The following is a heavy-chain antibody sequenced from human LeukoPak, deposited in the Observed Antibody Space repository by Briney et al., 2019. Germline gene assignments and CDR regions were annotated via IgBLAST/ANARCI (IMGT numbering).Heavy chain of an antibody. V-gene: IGHV3-30*02. CDR2: IRYDGSNK. CDR1: GFTFSSYG. J-gene: IGHJ6*03. D-gene: IGHD3-10*01. CDR3: AKIWFGESYYMDV. Sequence: PGGSLRLSCAASGFTFSSYGMHWVRQAPGKGLEWVAFIRYDGSNKYYADSVKGRFTISSDNSKNTLYLQMNSLSAADTAVYYCAKIWFGESYYMDVWGKGTTVTVSS.